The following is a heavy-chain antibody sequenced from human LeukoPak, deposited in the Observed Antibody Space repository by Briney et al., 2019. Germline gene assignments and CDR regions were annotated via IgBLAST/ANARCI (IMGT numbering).Heavy chain of an antibody. Sequence: PVGSLRLSCAASGFTFSSYGMHWFRQAPGKGLEWVAFILYDGSNKYYVDSVKGRFTISRDNSKNALSLQMNSLRAEDTAMYYCARAVDKGTGYYMDFWGQGILVTVSS. CDR2: ILYDGSNK. V-gene: IGHV3-30*02. D-gene: IGHD3-22*01. J-gene: IGHJ4*02. CDR1: GFTFSSYG. CDR3: ARAVDKGTGYYMDF.